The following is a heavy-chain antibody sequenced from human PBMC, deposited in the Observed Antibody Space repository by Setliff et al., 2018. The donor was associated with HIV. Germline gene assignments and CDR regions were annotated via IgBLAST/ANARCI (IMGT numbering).Heavy chain of an antibody. CDR1: AVSTGGYS. V-gene: IGHV4-4*09. CDR3: ARHGTWNSQRFHFDY. D-gene: IGHD1-7*01. J-gene: IGHJ4*02. Sequence: SETLSLTCTVSAVSTGGYSWSWIRQSPGKGLEWIGSIYSTDTTNHNPSLESRVTISVDKSKNQFSLKLNSVTAADTAVYYCARHGTWNSQRFHFDYWGQGTPVTVSS. CDR2: IYSTDTT.